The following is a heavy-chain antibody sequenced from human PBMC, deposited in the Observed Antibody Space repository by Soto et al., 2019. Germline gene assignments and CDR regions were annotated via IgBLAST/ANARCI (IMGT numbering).Heavy chain of an antibody. CDR3: LAVAGIRNYWLFEI. Sequence: EVQLVESGGGLVQPGRSLRLSCAASGFSFDDYGMHWVRQAPGKGLGWVSGSTWNSDNVDYGDSVKGRFTISRDNARNSLYLQMNSLRAEDTDLYYCLAVAGIRNYWLFEIWGPGTLVTVSS. V-gene: IGHV3-9*01. D-gene: IGHD6-19*01. CDR1: GFSFDDYG. J-gene: IGHJ3*02. CDR2: STWNSDNV.